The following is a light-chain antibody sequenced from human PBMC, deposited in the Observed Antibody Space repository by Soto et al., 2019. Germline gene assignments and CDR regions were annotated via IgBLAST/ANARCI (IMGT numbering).Light chain of an antibody. Sequence: TKSLITLWLTTNEIATPSLRASQSVGNNLAWYQQKPGQAPRLLIYDVSTRATGVPARFSGSGSGTDFTLTITSLEPEDFAVYCCQQRSKSIHRFGQGGRLAIK. CDR2: DVS. CDR1: QSVGNN. V-gene: IGKV3-11*01. CDR3: QQRSKSIHR. J-gene: IGKJ5*01.